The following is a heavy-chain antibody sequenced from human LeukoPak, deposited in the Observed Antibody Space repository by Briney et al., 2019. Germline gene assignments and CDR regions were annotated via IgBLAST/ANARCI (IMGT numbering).Heavy chain of an antibody. CDR2: IVGGDGGT. CDR3: ARGAVYYMDI. V-gene: IGHV3-53*01. CDR1: GFTFSSNY. J-gene: IGHJ6*03. D-gene: IGHD6-19*01. Sequence: GGSLRLSCAASGFTFSSNYMSWVRQAPGKGLEWVSGIVGGDGGTYYADSVKGRFIISRDNSKNTLYVQMNSLRAEDTAVYYCARGAVYYMDIWGKGTTVTISS.